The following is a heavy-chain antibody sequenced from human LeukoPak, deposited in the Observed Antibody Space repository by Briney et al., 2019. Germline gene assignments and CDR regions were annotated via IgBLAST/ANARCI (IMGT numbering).Heavy chain of an antibody. Sequence: PSETLSLTCTVSGGSISISSSSYYWGWIRQPPGKGLEWIGSIYYSGSTYYNPSLKSRVTISVDTSKNQFSLKLSSVTAADTAVYYCARDLNSHHFVRGNDGMDVWGQGTTVTVSS. CDR2: IYYSGST. V-gene: IGHV4-39*07. CDR3: ARDLNSHHFVRGNDGMDV. CDR1: GGSISISSSSYY. J-gene: IGHJ6*02. D-gene: IGHD1-14*01.